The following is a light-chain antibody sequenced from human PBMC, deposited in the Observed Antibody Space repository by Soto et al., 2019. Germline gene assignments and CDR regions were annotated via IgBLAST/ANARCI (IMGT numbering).Light chain of an antibody. V-gene: IGKV3-15*01. Sequence: EIVMTQSPATLSVSPGERATLSCRASQSISSNLAWYQQKPGQAPRPLIYGVSTRATGVPARFSGSGSGTEFTLTISSLQSEDFAVYYCQQYNNWPPSWTFGQGTKV. CDR2: GVS. CDR1: QSISSN. J-gene: IGKJ1*01. CDR3: QQYNNWPPSWT.